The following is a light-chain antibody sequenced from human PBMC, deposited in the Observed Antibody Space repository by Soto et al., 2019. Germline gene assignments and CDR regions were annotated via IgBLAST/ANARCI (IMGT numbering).Light chain of an antibody. V-gene: IGKV3D-15*01. Sequence: EIVMTQSPATLSLSPGEGATLSCRASQSVSSKLAWYQQRPGQAPRLLIHDTSMRATGIPARFSGSGSGTEFTLTISSLQSEDFAVYYCQRYNNWPLTFGGGTKWIS. CDR1: QSVSSK. CDR2: DTS. CDR3: QRYNNWPLT. J-gene: IGKJ4*01.